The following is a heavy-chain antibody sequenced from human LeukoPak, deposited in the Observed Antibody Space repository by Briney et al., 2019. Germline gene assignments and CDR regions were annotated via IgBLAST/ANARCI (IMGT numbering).Heavy chain of an antibody. CDR3: ARARGGSYFDY. V-gene: IGHV1-69*04. CDR2: IIPIFGIA. Sequence: SVKVSCKASGGTFSSYPISWVRQAPGQGLEWMGRIIPIFGIANYAQKFQGRVTITADKSTSTAYMELSSLRSEDTAVYYCARARGGSYFDYWGQGTLVTVSS. CDR1: GGTFSSYP. D-gene: IGHD3-16*01. J-gene: IGHJ4*02.